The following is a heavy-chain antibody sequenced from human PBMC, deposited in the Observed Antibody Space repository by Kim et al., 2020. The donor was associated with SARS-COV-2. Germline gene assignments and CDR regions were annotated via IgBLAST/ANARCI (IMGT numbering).Heavy chain of an antibody. CDR1: GFTFSNYW. CDR3: ARVLVAAPGRD. CDR2: IKTDGSTT. D-gene: IGHD2-15*01. Sequence: GGSLRLSCVASGFTFSNYWMHWVRQAPGKGLVWVSRIKTDGSTTNYADSVKGRFTVSRDNAKNTLYLQMNSLRGEDTGVYYCARVLVAAPGRDRGQGTLVTGSS. V-gene: IGHV3-74*01. J-gene: IGHJ4*02.